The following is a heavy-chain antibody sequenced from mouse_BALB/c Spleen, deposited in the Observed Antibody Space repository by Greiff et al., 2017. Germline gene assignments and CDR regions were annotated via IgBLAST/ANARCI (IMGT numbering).Heavy chain of an antibody. CDR1: GFTFSSFG. CDR2: ISSGSSTI. Sequence: EVQVVESGGGLVQPGGSRKLSCAASGFTFSSFGMHWVRQAPEKGLEWVAYISSGSSTIYYADTVKGRFTISRDNPKNTLFLQMTSLRSEDTAMYYCAWVRRAMDYWGQGTSVTVSS. D-gene: IGHD2-14*01. CDR3: AWVRRAMDY. J-gene: IGHJ4*01. V-gene: IGHV5-17*02.